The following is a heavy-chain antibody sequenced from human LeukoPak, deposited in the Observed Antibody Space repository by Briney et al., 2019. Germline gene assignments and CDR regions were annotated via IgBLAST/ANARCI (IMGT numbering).Heavy chain of an antibody. J-gene: IGHJ4*02. CDR2: IYHSGST. CDR3: ARSAVLWFGELLRPHFDY. Sequence: SGTLSLTCAVSGGSISSSNWWSWVRPPPGKGLEWIGEIYHSGSTNYNPSLKSRVTISVDKSKNQFSLKLSSVTAADTAVYYCARSAVLWFGELLRPHFDYWGQGTLVTVSS. D-gene: IGHD3-10*01. V-gene: IGHV4-4*02. CDR1: GGSISSSNW.